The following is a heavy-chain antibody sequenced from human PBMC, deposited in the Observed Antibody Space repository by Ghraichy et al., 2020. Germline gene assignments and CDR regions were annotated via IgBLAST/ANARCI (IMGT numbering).Heavy chain of an antibody. D-gene: IGHD1-26*01. J-gene: IGHJ4*01. CDR1: GFTLSSSG. CDR2: IRNDGTQE. Sequence: GGSLRLSCVASGFTLSSSGMHWVRQAPGKGLEWVAFIRNDGTQEDYADSVKGRVTISKDISKSTLYLQMNSLTTEDTAVYYCAKDRGTYFGPLDYWGQGTFLTVSS. CDR3: AKDRGTYFGPLDY. V-gene: IGHV3-30*02.